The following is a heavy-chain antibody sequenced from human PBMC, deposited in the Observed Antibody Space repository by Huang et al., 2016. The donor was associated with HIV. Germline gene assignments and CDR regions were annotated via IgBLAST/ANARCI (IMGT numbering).Heavy chain of an antibody. CDR3: ARDWSFGSSTSPAD. V-gene: IGHV1-2*02. Sequence: QVQLVQSGAEVKNPGASVRVSCKASGYTFTDSTIHWVRQAPGQGLEWMGWNNPKSGGTSYAQRFQGRVTRTRDTTISTVHMDLRRIQSDDTAVYFCARDWSFGSSTSPADWGQGTLVTVSS. CDR2: NNPKSGGT. J-gene: IGHJ4*02. CDR1: GYTFTDST. D-gene: IGHD6-6*01.